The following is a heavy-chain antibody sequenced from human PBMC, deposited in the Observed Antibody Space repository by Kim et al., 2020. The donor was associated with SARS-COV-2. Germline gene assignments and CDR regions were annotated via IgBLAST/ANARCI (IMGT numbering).Heavy chain of an antibody. CDR3: VRRQFTSGWYYFDY. Sequence: GDTVKSRVTIARDNATNTLYLKMNSLRAEDTAVYYCVRRQFTSGWYYFDYWGQGTLVTVSS. V-gene: IGHV3-74*01. J-gene: IGHJ4*02. D-gene: IGHD6-19*01.